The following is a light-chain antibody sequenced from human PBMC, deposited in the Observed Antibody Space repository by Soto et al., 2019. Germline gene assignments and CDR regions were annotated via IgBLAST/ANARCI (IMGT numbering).Light chain of an antibody. V-gene: IGKV1-5*03. J-gene: IGKJ1*01. CDR1: QSISDW. CDR2: KAS. CDR3: QHYDGFTT. Sequence: DIQMTQSPSTLSASVGDRVSITCRASQSISDWLVWYQQKPGKAPKLLIYKASSLESGVPSRFSGSGSGTEFTLTISSLQPDDFATYYCQHYDGFTTFGQETKVDIK.